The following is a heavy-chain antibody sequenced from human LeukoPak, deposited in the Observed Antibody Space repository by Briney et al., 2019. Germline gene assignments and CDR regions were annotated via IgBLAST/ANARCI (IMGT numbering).Heavy chain of an antibody. CDR1: GGTFISYA. V-gene: IGHV1-69*13. CDR3: ARDFPLEGIVVVPAAMRAFYYGMDV. CDR2: IIPIFGTA. Sequence: ASVKVSCKASGGTFISYAISWVRQAPGQGLEWMGGIIPIFGTANYAQKFQGRVTITADESTSTAYMELSSLRSEDTAVYYCARDFPLEGIVVVPAAMRAFYYGMDVWGQGTTVTVSS. D-gene: IGHD2-2*01. J-gene: IGHJ6*02.